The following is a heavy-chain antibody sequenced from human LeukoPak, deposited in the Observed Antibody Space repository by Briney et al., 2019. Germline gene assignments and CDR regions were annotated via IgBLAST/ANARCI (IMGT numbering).Heavy chain of an antibody. Sequence: PSETLSLTCTVSGGSVSSGSYYWSWIRQPPGKGLEWIGYIYYSGSTNYNPSLKSRVTISVDASKNQFSLKLSSVTAADTAVYYCARVGGYDWRFDYWGQGTLVTVSS. CDR1: GGSVSSGSYY. J-gene: IGHJ4*02. CDR3: ARVGGYDWRFDY. D-gene: IGHD5-12*01. CDR2: IYYSGST. V-gene: IGHV4-61*01.